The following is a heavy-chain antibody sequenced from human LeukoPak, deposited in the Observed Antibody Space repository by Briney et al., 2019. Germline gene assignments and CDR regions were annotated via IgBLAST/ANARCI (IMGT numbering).Heavy chain of an antibody. CDR3: AKDRGYCSSTSCWGIDY. J-gene: IGHJ4*02. CDR2: IYSGGTT. CDR1: GFSVSSNY. V-gene: IGHV3-53*01. Sequence: GGSLRLSCAASGFSVSSNYMSWVRQAPGKGLEWVSVIYSGGTTYYADSVKGRFTISRDNSKNTLYLQMNSLRAEDTAVYYCAKDRGYCSSTSCWGIDYWGQGTLVTVSS. D-gene: IGHD2-2*01.